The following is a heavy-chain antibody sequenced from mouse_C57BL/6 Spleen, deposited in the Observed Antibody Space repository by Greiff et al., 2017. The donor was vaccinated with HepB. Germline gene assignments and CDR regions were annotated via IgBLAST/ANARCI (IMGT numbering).Heavy chain of an antibody. V-gene: IGHV1-80*01. CDR1: GYAFSSYW. J-gene: IGHJ2*01. CDR2: IYPGDGDT. CDR3: ARRYSNGAYYFDY. Sequence: QVHVKQSGAELVKPGASVKISCKASGYAFSSYWMNWVKQRPGKGLEWIGQIYPGDGDTNYNGKFKGKATLTADKSSSTAYMQLSSLTSEDSAVYFCARRYSNGAYYFDYWGQGTTLTVSS. D-gene: IGHD2-5*01.